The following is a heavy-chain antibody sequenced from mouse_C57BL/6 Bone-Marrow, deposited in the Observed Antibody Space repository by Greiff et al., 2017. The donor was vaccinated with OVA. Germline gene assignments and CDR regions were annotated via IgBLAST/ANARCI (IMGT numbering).Heavy chain of an antibody. CDR1: GYAFSSYW. J-gene: IGHJ3*01. Sequence: VQLQESGAELVKPGASVKISCKASGYAFSSYWMNWVKQRPGKGLEWIGQIYPGDGDTNYNGKFKGKATLTADKSSSTAYMQLSSLTSEDSAVYFCARGDDYDWFAYWGQGTLVTVSA. CDR3: ARGDDYDWFAY. D-gene: IGHD2-4*01. V-gene: IGHV1-80*01. CDR2: IYPGDGDT.